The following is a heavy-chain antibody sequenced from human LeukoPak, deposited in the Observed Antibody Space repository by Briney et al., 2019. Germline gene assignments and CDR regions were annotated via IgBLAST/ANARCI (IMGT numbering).Heavy chain of an antibody. Sequence: SETLSLTCAVYGGSFSGYYWSWIRQPPGKGLEWIGEINHSGSTNYNPSLKSRVTISVDTSDNRFSLHLTSVSAADSTIYYCARLRALSGHRGAFDIWGPGTMVTVSS. CDR2: INHSGST. D-gene: IGHD1-1*01. J-gene: IGHJ3*02. CDR3: ARLRALSGHRGAFDI. V-gene: IGHV4-34*01. CDR1: GGSFSGYY.